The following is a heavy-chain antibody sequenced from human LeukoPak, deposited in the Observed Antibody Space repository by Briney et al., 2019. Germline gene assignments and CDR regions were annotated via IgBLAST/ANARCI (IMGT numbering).Heavy chain of an antibody. D-gene: IGHD2-15*01. J-gene: IGHJ4*02. CDR2: ITSASTNYI. Sequence: GESLKISCAASGFTFNSHDMNWVRQAPGKGLEWLSSITSASTNYIYHADSVKGRFTISRDDAKNSLYLQMDSLRAEDTTIYYCARDYGGPHYFDYWGQGTLVTVSS. CDR3: ARDYGGPHYFDY. CDR1: GFTFNSHD. V-gene: IGHV3-21*01.